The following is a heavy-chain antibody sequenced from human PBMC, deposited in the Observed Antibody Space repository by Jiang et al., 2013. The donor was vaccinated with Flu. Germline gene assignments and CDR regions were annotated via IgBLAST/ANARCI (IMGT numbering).Heavy chain of an antibody. J-gene: IGHJ4*02. CDR3: ARHATHGDHAY. D-gene: IGHD4-17*01. Sequence: GSGLVKPSETLSLTCTVSGGSISITSYYWDWVRQPPQKGLEWIGSIYYSGSTYYNPSLKSRVTISVDTSKNQFSLKLSSVTAADTAVYYCARHATHGDHAYWGQGIPVTVSS. V-gene: IGHV4-39*01. CDR2: IYYSGST. CDR1: GGSISITSYY.